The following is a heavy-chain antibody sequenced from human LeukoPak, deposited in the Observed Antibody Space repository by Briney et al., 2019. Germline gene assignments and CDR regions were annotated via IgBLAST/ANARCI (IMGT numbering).Heavy chain of an antibody. D-gene: IGHD4-17*01. J-gene: IGHJ4*02. CDR2: INPNSGGT. CDR3: AREKVTTEAYFDY. CDR1: GYTFTGYY. V-gene: IGHV1-2*02. Sequence: ASVKVSCKASGYTFTGYYMHWVRQDPGQGLEWMGWINPNSGGTNYAQKFQGRVTMTRDTSISTAYMELSRLRSDDTAVYYCAREKVTTEAYFDYWGQGTLVTVSS.